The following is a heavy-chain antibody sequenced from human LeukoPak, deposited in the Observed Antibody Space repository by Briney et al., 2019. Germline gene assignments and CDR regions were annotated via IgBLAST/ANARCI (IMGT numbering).Heavy chain of an antibody. Sequence: SETLSLTCTVSGGSISSYYWSWIRQPAGKGLEWIGRIYSSGSANYNPSLKSRVTMSVDTSKNQFSLKPSSVTAADTAVYYCARNYYDSNGYYSSFDYWGQGTLVTVSS. D-gene: IGHD3-22*01. CDR3: ARNYYDSNGYYSSFDY. CDR2: IYSSGSA. V-gene: IGHV4-4*07. J-gene: IGHJ4*02. CDR1: GGSISSYY.